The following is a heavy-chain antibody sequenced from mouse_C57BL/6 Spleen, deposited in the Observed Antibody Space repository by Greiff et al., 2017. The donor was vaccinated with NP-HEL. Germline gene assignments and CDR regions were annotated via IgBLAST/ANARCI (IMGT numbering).Heavy chain of an antibody. CDR2: IYPGSGNP. V-gene: IGHV1-66*01. Sequence: QVQLQQSGPELVKPGASVQISCKASGYSFTSYYIHWVKQRPGQGLAWIGWIYPGSGNPKYNEKFKGKATLTADTSSSTAYMQLSSLTSEDSAVFDRERRGYSKDGYYLDDWGKGTTRTGSS. CDR3: ERRGYSKDGYYLDD. D-gene: IGHD2-5*01. CDR1: GYSFTSYY. J-gene: IGHJ2*01.